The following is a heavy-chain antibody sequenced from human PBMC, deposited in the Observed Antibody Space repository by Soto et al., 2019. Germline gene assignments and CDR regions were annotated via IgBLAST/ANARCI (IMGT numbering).Heavy chain of an antibody. V-gene: IGHV4-39*01. D-gene: IGHD6-13*01. Sequence: SETLSLTCTVSGGSISSSSYYWGWISQPPGKGLEWIGSIYYSGSTYYNPSLKSRVTISVDTSKNQFSLKLSSVTAADTAVYYCARMPKKGIAAAGGSGWGQGTLVTVSS. CDR1: GGSISSSSYY. CDR3: ARMPKKGIAAAGGSG. CDR2: IYYSGST. J-gene: IGHJ4*02.